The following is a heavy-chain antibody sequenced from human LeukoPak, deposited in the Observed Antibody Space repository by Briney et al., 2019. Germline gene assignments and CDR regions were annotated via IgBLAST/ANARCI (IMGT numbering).Heavy chain of an antibody. Sequence: GGSLRLSCAASGFTFNSFWMHWVRQAPGKGLVGVSDMNEYATTRRYADSVKGRFTISRDNAKNTLYLQMNNLRAEDTAMYFCARGGVQPVDYWGQGTLVIVSS. J-gene: IGHJ4*02. CDR3: ARGGVQPVDY. CDR1: GFTFNSFW. V-gene: IGHV3-74*01. CDR2: MNEYATTR. D-gene: IGHD3-10*01.